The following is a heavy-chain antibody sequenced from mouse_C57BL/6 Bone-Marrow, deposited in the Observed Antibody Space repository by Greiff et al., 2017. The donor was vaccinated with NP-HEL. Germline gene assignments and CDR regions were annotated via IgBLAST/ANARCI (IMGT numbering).Heavy chain of an antibody. J-gene: IGHJ3*01. CDR1: GFTFSDYY. V-gene: IGHV5-16*01. CDR2: INYDGSST. D-gene: IGHD1-1*01. Sequence: EVKLVESEGGLVQPGSSMKLSCTASGFTFSDYYMAWVRQVPEKGLEWVANINYDGSSTYYLDSLKSRFIISRDNAKNILYLQMSSLKSEDTATYYCARAEVYYGSSYGFAYWGQGTLVTVSA. CDR3: ARAEVYYGSSYGFAY.